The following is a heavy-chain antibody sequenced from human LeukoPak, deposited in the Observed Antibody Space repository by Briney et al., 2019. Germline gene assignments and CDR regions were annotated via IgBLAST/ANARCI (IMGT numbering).Heavy chain of an antibody. Sequence: GGSLRFSCAASGFTFSSYSMSWVRQAPGKGLEWVSAISGSGGSTYYADSVKGRFTISRDNSKNTLYLQMNSLRAEDTAVYYCAKTRYQLLSSFDYWGQGTLVTVSS. CDR1: GFTFSSYS. CDR2: ISGSGGST. D-gene: IGHD2-2*01. J-gene: IGHJ4*02. CDR3: AKTRYQLLSSFDY. V-gene: IGHV3-23*01.